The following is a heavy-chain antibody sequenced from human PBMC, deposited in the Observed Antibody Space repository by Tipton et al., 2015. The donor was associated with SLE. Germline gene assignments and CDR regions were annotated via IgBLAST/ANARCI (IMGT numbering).Heavy chain of an antibody. CDR2: IYYSGST. CDR1: GGSLSSQY. D-gene: IGHD2-15*01. J-gene: IGHJ2*01. Sequence: TLSLTCTVSGGSLSSQYWSWIRQPPGKGLEWIGYIYYSGSTNYNPSLKSRVTISVDTSKNHFSLKLSSVTAADTAVYYCASDEGHGQWSWYFDLWGRGTLVTVSS. V-gene: IGHV4-59*11. CDR3: ASDEGHGQWSWYFDL.